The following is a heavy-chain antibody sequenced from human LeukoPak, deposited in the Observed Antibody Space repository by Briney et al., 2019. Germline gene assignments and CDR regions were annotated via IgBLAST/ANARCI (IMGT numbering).Heavy chain of an antibody. D-gene: IGHD2-2*01. CDR3: AKAHSSTYYYYMDV. CDR1: GFSFDDYA. J-gene: IGHJ6*03. CDR2: ISWNSGSI. V-gene: IGHV3-9*03. Sequence: GRSLRLSCAASGFSFDDYAMHWVRQAPGKGLGWVSGISWNSGSIGYADFVKGRFTISRDNAKNSLYLQMNSLRAEDMALYYYAKAHSSTYYYYMDVWGKGTTVTVSS.